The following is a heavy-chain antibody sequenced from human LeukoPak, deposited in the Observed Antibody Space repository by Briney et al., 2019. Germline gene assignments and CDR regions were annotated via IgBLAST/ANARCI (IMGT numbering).Heavy chain of an antibody. J-gene: IGHJ4*02. Sequence: GGCLRLSCAASGFTFSSYSMRWVRQAPGKGLEWVSGTSDRGDYTYYADSVKGRFTISRDTSKNTLYLQMNSLRAEDTALYFCAKKAQYDGHYPLDYWGQGTLVTVSA. CDR2: TSDRGDYT. CDR1: GFTFSSYS. D-gene: IGHD4/OR15-4a*01. V-gene: IGHV3-23*01. CDR3: AKKAQYDGHYPLDY.